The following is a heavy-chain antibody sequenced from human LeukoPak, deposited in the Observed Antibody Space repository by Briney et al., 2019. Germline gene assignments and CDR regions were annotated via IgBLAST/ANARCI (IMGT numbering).Heavy chain of an antibody. J-gene: IGHJ4*02. Sequence: GRSLRLSCAASGFTLSSYAMHWVRQAPGKGLEWVAVISYDGSNKYYADSVKGRFTISRDNSKNTLYLQMNSLRAEDTAVYYCARVPYYYDSSGYYPYWGQGTLVTVSS. CDR1: GFTLSSYA. CDR2: ISYDGSNK. D-gene: IGHD3-22*01. CDR3: ARVPYYYDSSGYYPY. V-gene: IGHV3-30-3*01.